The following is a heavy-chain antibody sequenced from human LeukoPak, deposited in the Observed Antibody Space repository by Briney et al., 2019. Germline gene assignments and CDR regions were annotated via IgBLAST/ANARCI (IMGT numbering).Heavy chain of an antibody. CDR2: ISGSGGST. CDR1: GFTFSSYA. CDR3: ANVSRGVNGTTGVLDY. J-gene: IGHJ4*02. Sequence: PGGSLRLSCAASGFTFSSYAMSWVRQAPGKGLEWVSAISGSGGSTYYADSVKGRFTISRDNSKNTLYLQMNSLRAEDTAVYYCANVSRGVNGTTGVLDYWGQGTLVTVSS. D-gene: IGHD1-7*01. V-gene: IGHV3-23*01.